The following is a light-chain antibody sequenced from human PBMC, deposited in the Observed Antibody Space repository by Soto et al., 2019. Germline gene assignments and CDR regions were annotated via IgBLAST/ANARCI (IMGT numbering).Light chain of an antibody. V-gene: IGKV3-11*01. CDR1: QNVNYY. CDR3: QQRSTT. Sequence: EIVLTQSPATLSLSPGERATLSCRASQNVNYYLAWYQQKHGQAPRLLIYEASNRATGIPARFSASGSGKDFTLTISSLEPEDSAVYYCQQRSTTFGQGTRLEIK. J-gene: IGKJ5*01. CDR2: EAS.